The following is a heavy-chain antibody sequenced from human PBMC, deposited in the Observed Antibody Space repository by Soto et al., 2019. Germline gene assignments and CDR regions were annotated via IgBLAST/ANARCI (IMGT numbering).Heavy chain of an antibody. Sequence: QVQLQESGPGLVKPSQTLSLTCTVSGGSISSGGYYWSWIRGHPGKGLEWIGYIYTSGSTYSNPSLKSRVTISVDTSKNQFSLKLSSVTAADTAVYYCARWVGATSFDYWGQGPLVTVSS. D-gene: IGHD1-26*01. CDR1: GGSISSGGYY. V-gene: IGHV4-31*03. J-gene: IGHJ4*02. CDR2: IYTSGST. CDR3: ARWVGATSFDY.